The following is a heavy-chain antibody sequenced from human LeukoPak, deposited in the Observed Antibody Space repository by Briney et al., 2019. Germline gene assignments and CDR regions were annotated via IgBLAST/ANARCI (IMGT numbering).Heavy chain of an antibody. Sequence: SETLSLTCTVSGGSIGTYYWSWIRQPPGKGLEWIAYIYYSGNTNYNPSLKSRVTISVDTSKNQFSLKLTSVTAADTAVYYCARDARPGYCSGGSCYTDYWGQGSLVIVSS. J-gene: IGHJ4*02. V-gene: IGHV4-59*12. D-gene: IGHD2-15*01. CDR3: ARDARPGYCSGGSCYTDY. CDR1: GGSIGTYY. CDR2: IYYSGNT.